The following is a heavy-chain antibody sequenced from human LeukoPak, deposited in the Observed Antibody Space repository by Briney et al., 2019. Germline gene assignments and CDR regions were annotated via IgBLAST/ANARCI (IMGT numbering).Heavy chain of an antibody. CDR3: AKEGFGELAKGSFDY. CDR1: GFTFSSYA. D-gene: IGHD3-10*01. V-gene: IGHV3-64*01. CDR2: ISTNGGST. Sequence: PGGSLRLSCAASGFTFSSYAMHWVRQAPGKGLEYVSAISTNGGSTYYANSVKGRFTISRDNSKNTLYLQMNSLRAEDTAVYYCAKEGFGELAKGSFDYWGQGTLVTVSS. J-gene: IGHJ4*02.